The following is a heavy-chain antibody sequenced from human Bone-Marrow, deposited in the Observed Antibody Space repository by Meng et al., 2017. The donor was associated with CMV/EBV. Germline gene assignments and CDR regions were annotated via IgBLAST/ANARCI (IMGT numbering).Heavy chain of an antibody. J-gene: IGHJ3*02. CDR1: GFSLRNYW. CDR2: IREDGDER. CDR3: SRDTTPGNSSAWYDALDI. D-gene: IGHD6-19*01. Sequence: GESLKISCAVSGFSLRNYWMTWVRQAPGKGLEWVANIREDGDERHYVDPVKGRFTISRDNAKNSLSLQMNSLRAEDTAVYYCSRDTTPGNSSAWYDALDIWGRGTGVTVSS. V-gene: IGHV3-7*01.